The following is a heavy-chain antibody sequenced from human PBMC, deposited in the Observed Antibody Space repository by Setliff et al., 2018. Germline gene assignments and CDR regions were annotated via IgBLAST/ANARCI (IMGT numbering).Heavy chain of an antibody. Sequence: SETLSLTCTVSGGSIRSSTHYWGWIRQPPGKGLEWIGTIYYSGLTYYTPSLKSRVAISVDTSKNLLSLRVNSVTATDTAVYYSARPLEESFGGVRDSDAFDVWGQGTMVTVSS. D-gene: IGHD3-16*01. CDR1: GGSIRSSTHY. V-gene: IGHV4-39*01. CDR2: IYYSGLT. CDR3: ARPLEESFGGVRDSDAFDV. J-gene: IGHJ3*01.